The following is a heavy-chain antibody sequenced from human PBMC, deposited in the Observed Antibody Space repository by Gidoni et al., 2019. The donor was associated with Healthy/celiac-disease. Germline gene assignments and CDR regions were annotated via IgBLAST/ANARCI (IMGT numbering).Heavy chain of an antibody. Sequence: QVQLVESGGGVVQPGRSLRLSCAASGFTFSSYGMHWVRQAPGKGLEWVAVIWYDGSNKYYADSVKGRFTISRDNSKNTLYLQMNSLRAEDTAVYYCARVRVSRGFYYFDYWGQGTLVTVSS. V-gene: IGHV3-33*01. J-gene: IGHJ4*02. CDR3: ARVRVSRGFYYFDY. CDR1: GFTFSSYG. CDR2: IWYDGSNK.